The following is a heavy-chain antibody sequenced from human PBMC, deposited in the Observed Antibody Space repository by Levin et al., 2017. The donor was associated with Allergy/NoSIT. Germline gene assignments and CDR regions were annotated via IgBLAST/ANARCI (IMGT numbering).Heavy chain of an antibody. Sequence: PSETLSLTCTVSGGSVSSGSYYWSWIRQPPGKGLEWIGYIYYSGSTTYNPSFKSRATMSVDTSKNQFSLKLSSVTAADTAVYYCARDCKLNGSGSDNWNFDLWGRGTLVTVSS. V-gene: IGHV4-61*01. CDR3: ARDCKLNGSGSDNWNFDL. D-gene: IGHD3-10*01. CDR2: IYYSGST. J-gene: IGHJ2*01. CDR1: GGSVSSGSYY.